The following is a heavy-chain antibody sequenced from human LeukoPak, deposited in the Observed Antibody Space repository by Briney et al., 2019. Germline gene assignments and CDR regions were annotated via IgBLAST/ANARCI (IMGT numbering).Heavy chain of an antibody. J-gene: IGHJ5*02. V-gene: IGHV1-2*06. CDR1: GYTFTGYY. Sequence: ASVKVSCKASGYTFTGYYMHWVRQAPGQGLEWMGRINPNSGGTNYAQKFQGRVTMTRDTSISTAYMELSRLRSGDTAVYYCARAPLYYGDQNNWFDPWGQGTLVTVSS. D-gene: IGHD4-17*01. CDR2: INPNSGGT. CDR3: ARAPLYYGDQNNWFDP.